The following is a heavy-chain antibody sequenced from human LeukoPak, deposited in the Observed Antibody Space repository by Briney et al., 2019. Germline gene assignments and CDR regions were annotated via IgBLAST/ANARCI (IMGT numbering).Heavy chain of an antibody. CDR3: ARDPGYNYGFDY. V-gene: IGHV3-23*01. Sequence: GGSLRLSCAASGFTFSSYAMSWVRQAPGKGLEWVSAISGSGGSTYYADSVKGRFTISRDNSKNTLYLQMNSLRAEDTAVYYCARDPGYNYGFDYWGQGTLVTVSS. D-gene: IGHD5-18*01. CDR1: GFTFSSYA. J-gene: IGHJ4*02. CDR2: ISGSGGST.